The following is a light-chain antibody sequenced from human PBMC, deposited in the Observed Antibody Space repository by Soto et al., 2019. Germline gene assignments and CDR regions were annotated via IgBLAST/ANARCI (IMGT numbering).Light chain of an antibody. CDR1: QDIDTY. CDR3: QQRSSWPLT. J-gene: IGKJ5*01. CDR2: DSS. Sequence: EIVLTQSPVTLSSSPGETVTLSCRASQDIDTYLAWYQQRPGQAPRLLIYDSSDRSTDVPGRFSGSGSGTDFTITISSLESDDFAVYYCQQRSSWPLTFGQGTRLDI. V-gene: IGKV3-11*01.